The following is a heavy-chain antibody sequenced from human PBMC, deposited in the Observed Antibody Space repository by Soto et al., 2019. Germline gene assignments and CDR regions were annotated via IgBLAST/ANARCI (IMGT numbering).Heavy chain of an antibody. D-gene: IGHD1-26*01. J-gene: IGHJ4*02. CDR3: ARDGGMHSGGIDY. CDR1: GGTFSSYS. CDR2: IIHIFGTA. Sequence: QVQLVQSGAEVKKPGSSVKVSCKASGGTFSSYSINWVRQAHGQGLEWMGEIIHIFGTANYAQKFQGRVTITADEATSTAYMGLSSLRSEDTAVYYCARDGGMHSGGIDYWGQGTLVTVSS. V-gene: IGHV1-69*01.